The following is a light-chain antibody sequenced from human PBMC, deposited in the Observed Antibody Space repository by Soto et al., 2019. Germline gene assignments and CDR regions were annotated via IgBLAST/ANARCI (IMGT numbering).Light chain of an antibody. V-gene: IGLV2-14*01. J-gene: IGLJ1*01. CDR1: SSDVGGYNY. CDR2: DVS. Sequence: QSVLTQPASVSRSPGQSITISCTGTSSDVGGYNYVSWYQQHPGKAPKLIIYDVSNRPSWVSNRFSGSKSGNTASLTISGLQAEDEADYYCSSYTGSSTLEGVFGTGTKVTVL. CDR3: SSYTGSSTLEGV.